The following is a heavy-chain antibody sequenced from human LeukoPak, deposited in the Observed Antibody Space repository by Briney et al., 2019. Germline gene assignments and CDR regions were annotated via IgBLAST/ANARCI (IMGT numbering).Heavy chain of an antibody. CDR1: GFTLSSYE. CDR2: ISSSGSTI. CDR3: AKDSIRSSWSPGWFDP. V-gene: IGHV3-48*03. J-gene: IGHJ5*02. Sequence: GGSLRLSCAASGFTLSSYEMNWVRQAPGKGLEWVSYISSSGSTIYYADSVKGRFTISRDNSKNTLYLQMNSLRAEDTAVYYCAKDSIRSSWSPGWFDPWGQGTLVTVSS. D-gene: IGHD6-13*01.